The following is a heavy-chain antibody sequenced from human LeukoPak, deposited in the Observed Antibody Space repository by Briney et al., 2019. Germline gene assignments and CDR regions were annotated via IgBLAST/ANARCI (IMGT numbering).Heavy chain of an antibody. CDR3: ARGVTGGWYGDFQH. V-gene: IGHV4-59*01. CDR2: IYYSGSI. CDR1: GGSISTYY. D-gene: IGHD6-19*01. J-gene: IGHJ1*01. Sequence: SETLSLTCTVSGGSISTYYWSWIRQPPGKGLEWIGYIYYSGSINYNPSLKSRVTISVDTSKNQFSLKLSSVTAADTAVYYCARGVTGGWYGDFQHWGQGTLVTVSS.